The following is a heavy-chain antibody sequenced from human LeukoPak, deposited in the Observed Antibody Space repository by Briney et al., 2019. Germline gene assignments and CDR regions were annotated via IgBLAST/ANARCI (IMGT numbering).Heavy chain of an antibody. V-gene: IGHV4-34*01. J-gene: IGHJ6*02. CDR2: INHSGST. Sequence: SETLSLTCAVYGGSFSGYYWSWIRQPPGKGLEWIGEINHSGSTNYNPSLKSRVTISVDTSKNQFSLKLSSVTAADTAVYYCARGPYCSSTSCYTLGALIGDQLVRSYYYGMDVWGQGTTVTVSS. CDR3: ARGPYCSSTSCYTLGALIGDQLVRSYYYGMDV. D-gene: IGHD2-2*02. CDR1: GGSFSGYY.